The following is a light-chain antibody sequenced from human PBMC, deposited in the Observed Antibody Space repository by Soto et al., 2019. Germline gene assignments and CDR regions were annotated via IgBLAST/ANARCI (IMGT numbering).Light chain of an antibody. V-gene: IGLV1-40*01. J-gene: IGLJ2*01. CDR2: GNI. Sequence: QAVVTQPPSVSGAPGQRVTISCTGSSSNIGAGYDVHWYQQFPGTAPKLLIYGNINRPSGVPDRFSGSKSGTSASLAITGLQAEDEADYYCQSFDTRLNSVVFGGGTQLTVL. CDR3: QSFDTRLNSVV. CDR1: SSNIGAGYD.